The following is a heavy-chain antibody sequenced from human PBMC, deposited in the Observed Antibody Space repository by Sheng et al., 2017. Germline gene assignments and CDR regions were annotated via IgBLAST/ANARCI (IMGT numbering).Heavy chain of an antibody. D-gene: IGHD4-17*01. CDR3: ARGRNYGGNPVRFRPLDY. V-gene: IGHV4-34*01. J-gene: IGHJ4*02. Sequence: QVQLQQWGAGLLKPSETLSLTCAVYGGSFSGYYWSWIRQPPGKGLEWIGEINHSGSTNYNPSLKSRVTISVDTSKNQFSLKLSSVTAADTAVYYCARGRNYGGNPVRFRPLDYWGQGTLVTVSS. CDR1: GGSFSGYY. CDR2: INHSGST.